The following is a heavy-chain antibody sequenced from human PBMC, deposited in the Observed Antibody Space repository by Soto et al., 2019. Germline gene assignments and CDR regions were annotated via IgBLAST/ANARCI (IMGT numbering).Heavy chain of an antibody. Sequence: QVQLVESGGGLVKPGGSLRLSCAASGFTFSDYYMSWIRQAPGKGLEWVSYISSSSSYTNYADSVKGRFTISRDNAKNSLYLQLNSLRAEDTAVYYRARDMFDCSGGSCYSGDYWGQGTLVTVSS. CDR3: ARDMFDCSGGSCYSGDY. D-gene: IGHD2-15*01. CDR2: ISSSSSYT. V-gene: IGHV3-11*05. CDR1: GFTFSDYY. J-gene: IGHJ4*02.